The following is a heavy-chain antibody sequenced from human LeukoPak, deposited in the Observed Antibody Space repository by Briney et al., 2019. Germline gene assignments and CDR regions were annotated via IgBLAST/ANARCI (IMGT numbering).Heavy chain of an antibody. CDR1: GYTFTSYG. CDR2: IIPIFGTA. D-gene: IGHD6-19*01. Sequence: SVKVSCSASGYTFTSYGISWVRQAPGQGLEWMGGIIPIFGTANYAQKFQGRVTITADESTSTAYMELSSLRSEDTAVYYCARWAGKQWLDYWGQGTLVTVSS. J-gene: IGHJ4*02. V-gene: IGHV1-69*13. CDR3: ARWAGKQWLDY.